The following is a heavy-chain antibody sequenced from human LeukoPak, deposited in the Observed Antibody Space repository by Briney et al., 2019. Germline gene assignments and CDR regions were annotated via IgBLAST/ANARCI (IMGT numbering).Heavy chain of an antibody. Sequence: PGGSLGLSCVASGFTFNNYAMTWVRRAPGKGLEWVSAISSSGGSTYYADSVRGRFTISRDNSKNTLDLQMNSLRAEDTAIYYCAKTSGGNYWGQGTLVSVSS. D-gene: IGHD4-23*01. V-gene: IGHV3-23*01. CDR2: ISSSGGST. CDR3: AKTSGGNY. J-gene: IGHJ4*02. CDR1: GFTFNNYA.